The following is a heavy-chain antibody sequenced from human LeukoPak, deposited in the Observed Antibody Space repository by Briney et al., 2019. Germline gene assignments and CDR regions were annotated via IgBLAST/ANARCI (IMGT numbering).Heavy chain of an antibody. CDR1: GYSISSDYY. J-gene: IGHJ4*02. CDR3: ARYDVWGTYRAFDY. Sequence: PSETLSLTCTVSGYSISSDYYWGWIRQPPGRGLEWIGTIYHSGSTYYNPSLKSRVTISVDTSKNQFSLKLSSVTAADTAVYYCARYDVWGTYRAFDYWGQGTLVTVSS. V-gene: IGHV4-38-2*02. D-gene: IGHD3-16*02. CDR2: IYHSGST.